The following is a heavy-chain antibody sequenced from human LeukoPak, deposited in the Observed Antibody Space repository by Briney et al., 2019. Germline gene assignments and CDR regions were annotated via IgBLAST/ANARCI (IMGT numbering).Heavy chain of an antibody. CDR1: GGSISSGDYY. J-gene: IGHJ4*02. CDR2: IYYSGSP. CDR3: ARDVGGPPAGAYYFDY. Sequence: SQTLSLTCTVSGGSISSGDYYWSWIRQPPGKGLEWIGYIYYSGSPYSNPSLKSRLTISVDTSKNQFSLKLSSVTAADTAVYYCARDVGGPPAGAYYFDYWGQGTLVTVSS. D-gene: IGHD1-26*01. V-gene: IGHV4-30-4*01.